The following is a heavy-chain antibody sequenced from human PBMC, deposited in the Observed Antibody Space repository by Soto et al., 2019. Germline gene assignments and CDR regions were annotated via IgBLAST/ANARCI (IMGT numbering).Heavy chain of an antibody. J-gene: IGHJ3*02. D-gene: IGHD3-22*01. CDR2: ISAYNGNT. V-gene: IGHV1-18*04. CDR1: GYTFTSYG. Sequence: QVQLVQSGAEVKKPGASVKVSCKASGYTFTSYGISWVRQAPGQGLEWMGWISAYNGNTNYAQKLQGRVTMTTDTSTSTAYTELRSLRSDDTAVYYCARLSSGYYVAHAFDIWGQGTMVTVSS. CDR3: ARLSSGYYVAHAFDI.